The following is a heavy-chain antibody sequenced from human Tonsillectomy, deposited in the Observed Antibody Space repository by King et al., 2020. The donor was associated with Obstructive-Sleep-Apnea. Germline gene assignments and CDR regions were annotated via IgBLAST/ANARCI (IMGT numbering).Heavy chain of an antibody. CDR2: IYSVGAT. CDR1: GLTVSNNY. Sequence: VQLVESGGGLVQPGGSLRLSCVASGLTVSNNYMSCVRQAPGKGLVWGSVIYSVGATYYADSVKCRFTISRHSSNNTLYLQMNSLRVEDTAVYYCARDHPNTSSSSWYRGDAFDIWGQGTMVTVSS. J-gene: IGHJ3*02. D-gene: IGHD6-13*01. CDR3: ARDHPNTSSSSWYRGDAFDI. V-gene: IGHV3-53*04.